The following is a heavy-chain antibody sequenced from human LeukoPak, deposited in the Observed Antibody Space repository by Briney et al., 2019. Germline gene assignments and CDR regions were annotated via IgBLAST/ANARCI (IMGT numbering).Heavy chain of an antibody. V-gene: IGHV3-21*01. CDR1: GFTFSSYS. CDR2: ISSSSSYI. CDR3: ARDSYYYDSSGYYYGFDY. Sequence: GGSLRPSCAASGFTFSSYSMNWVRQAPGKGLEWVSSISSSSSYIYYADSVKGRFTISRDNAKNSLYLQMNSLRAEDTAVYYCARDSYYYDSSGYYYGFDYWGQGTLVTVSS. J-gene: IGHJ4*02. D-gene: IGHD3-22*01.